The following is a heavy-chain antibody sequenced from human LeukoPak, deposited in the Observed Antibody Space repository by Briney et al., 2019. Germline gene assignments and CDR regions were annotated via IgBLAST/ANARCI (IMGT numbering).Heavy chain of an antibody. J-gene: IGHJ4*02. CDR2: ISGDGNSI. CDR3: ARSSNGVYIQ. V-gene: IGHV3-74*01. D-gene: IGHD2-8*01. Sequence: GGSLRLSCVASGFTFRNYYMHWVRQVPGKGLVWVSRISGDGNSIFYADSVKGRFTISRDNAKNSLYVQMNSLRVDDSAVYYCARSSNGVYIQWGQGTLVTVSS. CDR1: GFTFRNYY.